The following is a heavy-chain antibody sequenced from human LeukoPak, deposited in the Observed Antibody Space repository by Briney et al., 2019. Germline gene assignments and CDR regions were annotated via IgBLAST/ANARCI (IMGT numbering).Heavy chain of an antibody. J-gene: IGHJ3*02. D-gene: IGHD6-13*01. CDR3: TRQQLDAFDI. CDR1: GFTFSTYW. Sequence: LTGGSLRLSCAASGFTFSTYWMHWVRQAPGTGLVWVSRTNSDGSSTTYADSVKGRFTISRDNAKNTLSLQMNSLRAEDTAVYYCTRQQLDAFDIWGPGTMVTVSS. CDR2: TNSDGSST. V-gene: IGHV3-74*01.